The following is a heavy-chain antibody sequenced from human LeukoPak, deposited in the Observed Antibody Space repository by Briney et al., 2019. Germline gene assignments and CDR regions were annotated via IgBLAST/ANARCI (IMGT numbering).Heavy chain of an antibody. D-gene: IGHD6-13*01. CDR2: IWSDGINK. Sequence: GGSLRLSCAASGFTFSNYGLHWVRQAPGKGLEWVAVIWSDGINKYYVDSVKGRFTISRDNSKNTLYLQMNSLRADDTAVYYCARSTYSSSSYYFDYWGQGSLVTVSS. CDR3: ARSTYSSSSYYFDY. J-gene: IGHJ4*02. CDR1: GFTFSNYG. V-gene: IGHV3-33*01.